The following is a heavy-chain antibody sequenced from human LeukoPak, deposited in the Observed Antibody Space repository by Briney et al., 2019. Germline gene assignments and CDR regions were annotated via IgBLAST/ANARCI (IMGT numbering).Heavy chain of an antibody. Sequence: LGASVKVSCKASGYTFTSYGISWVRQAPGQGPEWMGWISAYNGNTNYAQKLQGRVTMTTDTSTSTAYMELRSLRSDDTAVYYCARGLGRTTMVTRGGVRFDYWGQGTLVTVSS. D-gene: IGHD5-18*01. V-gene: IGHV1-18*01. CDR2: ISAYNGNT. CDR3: ARGLGRTTMVTRGGVRFDY. CDR1: GYTFTSYG. J-gene: IGHJ4*02.